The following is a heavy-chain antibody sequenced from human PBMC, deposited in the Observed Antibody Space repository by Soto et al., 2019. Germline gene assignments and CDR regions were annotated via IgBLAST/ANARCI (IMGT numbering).Heavy chain of an antibody. J-gene: IGHJ4*02. CDR2: IWYDGSNK. Sequence: GGSLRLACAASGFSLSNYAMHGVRQAPGKGLEWVAVIWYDGSNKYYADSVKGRFTISKDNSQTTVYLQMNSLRAEDTAVYYCTRDPYGGSRYYFDSWGQGTLVTVSS. CDR1: GFSLSNYA. D-gene: IGHD1-26*01. V-gene: IGHV3-33*01. CDR3: TRDPYGGSRYYFDS.